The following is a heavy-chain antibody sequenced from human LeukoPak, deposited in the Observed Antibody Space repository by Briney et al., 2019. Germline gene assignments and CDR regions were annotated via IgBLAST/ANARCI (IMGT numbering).Heavy chain of an antibody. V-gene: IGHV1-2*02. CDR3: ARIMITFGGASDAFDI. Sequence: ASVKVSCKASGYTFTGYYMHWVRQAPGQGVEWMGWINPNSGGTNYAQKFQGRVTMTRDTSISTAYMELSRLRSDDTAVYYCARIMITFGGASDAFDIWGQGTMVTVSS. J-gene: IGHJ3*02. D-gene: IGHD3-16*01. CDR1: GYTFTGYY. CDR2: INPNSGGT.